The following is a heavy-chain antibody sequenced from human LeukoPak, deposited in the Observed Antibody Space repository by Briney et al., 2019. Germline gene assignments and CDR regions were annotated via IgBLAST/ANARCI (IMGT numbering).Heavy chain of an antibody. CDR3: AREGLSWSFGSSWYFDY. CDR2: ISSSSSYI. D-gene: IGHD6-13*01. Sequence: GGSLRLSCAASGFTFSSYSMNWVRQAPGKGLGWVSSISSSSSYIYYADSVKGRFTISRDNAKNSLYLQMNSLRAEDTAVYYCAREGLSWSFGSSWYFDYWGQGTLVTVSS. J-gene: IGHJ4*02. CDR1: GFTFSSYS. V-gene: IGHV3-21*01.